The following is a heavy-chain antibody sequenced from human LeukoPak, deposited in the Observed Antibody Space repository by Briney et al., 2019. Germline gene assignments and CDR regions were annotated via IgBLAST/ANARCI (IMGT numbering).Heavy chain of an antibody. CDR1: IGSISSYY. D-gene: IGHD3-10*01. CDR3: AREVSWFGESYFDY. Sequence: PSETLSLTCTLSIGSISSYYWSGIRHPAGEGREWIGRIYTSGSTNYNPSLKSRVTMSVDTCKNQFSLKLSSVTAADTAVYYCAREVSWFGESYFDYWGQGTLVTVSS. V-gene: IGHV4-4*07. CDR2: IYTSGST. J-gene: IGHJ4*02.